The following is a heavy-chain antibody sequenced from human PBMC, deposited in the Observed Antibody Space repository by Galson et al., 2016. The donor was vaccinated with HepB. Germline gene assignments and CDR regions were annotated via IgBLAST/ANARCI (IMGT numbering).Heavy chain of an antibody. D-gene: IGHD4-17*01. CDR2: IAGGSTTV. Sequence: SLRLSCAASGFIFGDYYMSWIRQAPGKGLEWISYIAGGSTTVYHADSVKGRFTVSRDNAKRTLFLQMDSLRVDDTATYFCARDREPETTMPIFDHWGQGVLVTVSS. CDR3: ARDREPETTMPIFDH. V-gene: IGHV3-11*01. J-gene: IGHJ4*02. CDR1: GFIFGDYY.